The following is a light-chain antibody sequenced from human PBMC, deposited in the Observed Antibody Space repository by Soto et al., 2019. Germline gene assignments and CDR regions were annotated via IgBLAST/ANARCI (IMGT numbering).Light chain of an antibody. J-gene: IGKJ2*01. CDR1: QSVSSN. CDR2: GAS. Sequence: EILKTQSPATLSVAPGERATLSCRASQSVSSNLAWYQQKPGQAPSLLIYGASTRATGIPARFSGSGSGTEFTLTISSLQSEDFAVYYCQQYNNWPDTFGQGTK. CDR3: QQYNNWPDT. V-gene: IGKV3-15*01.